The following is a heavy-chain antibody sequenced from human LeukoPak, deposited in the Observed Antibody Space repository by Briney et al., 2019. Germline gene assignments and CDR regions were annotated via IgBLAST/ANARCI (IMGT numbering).Heavy chain of an antibody. CDR3: AREGVEMATIWHY. Sequence: KISCKASGGTFSSYAISWVRQAPGQGLEWMGRITPIFGTANYAQKFQGRVTITTDESTSTAYMELSSLRSEDTAVYYCAREGVEMATIWHYWGQGTLVTVSS. V-gene: IGHV1-69*05. D-gene: IGHD5-24*01. CDR2: ITPIFGTA. J-gene: IGHJ4*02. CDR1: GGTFSSYA.